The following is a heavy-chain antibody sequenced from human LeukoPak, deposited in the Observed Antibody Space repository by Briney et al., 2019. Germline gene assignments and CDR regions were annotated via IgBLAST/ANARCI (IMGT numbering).Heavy chain of an antibody. V-gene: IGHV3-21*01. D-gene: IGHD6-6*01. Sequence: GGSLRLSCAASGFTFSSYAMSWVRQAPGKGLEWVSSISSSSSYIYYADSVKGRFTISRDNAKNSLYLQMNSLRAEDTAVYYCAREGDSSSFDYWGQGTLVTVSS. CDR1: GFTFSSYA. CDR2: ISSSSSYI. J-gene: IGHJ4*02. CDR3: AREGDSSSFDY.